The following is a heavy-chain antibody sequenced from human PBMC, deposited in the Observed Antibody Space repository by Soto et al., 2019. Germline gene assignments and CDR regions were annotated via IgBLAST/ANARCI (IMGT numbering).Heavy chain of an antibody. D-gene: IGHD2-15*01. Sequence: QGQLQESGPRLVKPSETLSLTCIVSDSSMSPYYWTWFRQAPGKGLEWIGHLLYRGTATYNPALKGRVTISIDTSKKQVSLKMSSVIAADTAVYFCSREKDLLLGGYALGYWGPGPLVTVSS. J-gene: IGHJ3*01. CDR3: SREKDLLLGGYALGY. CDR1: DSSMSPYY. CDR2: LLYRGTA. V-gene: IGHV4-59*01.